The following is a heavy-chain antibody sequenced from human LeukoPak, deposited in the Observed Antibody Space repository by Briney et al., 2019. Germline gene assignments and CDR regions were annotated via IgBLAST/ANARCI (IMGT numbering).Heavy chain of an antibody. CDR3: ARDNIVVVPAAMGAFDI. CDR1: GGTFSSYA. Sequence: ASVKVSCKASGGTFSSYAISWVRQAPGQGLEWMGGIIPIFGTANYAQKFQSRVTITADESTSTAYMELSSLRSEDTAVYYCARDNIVVVPAAMGAFDIWGQGTMVTVSS. J-gene: IGHJ3*02. D-gene: IGHD2-2*01. V-gene: IGHV1-69*01. CDR2: IIPIFGTA.